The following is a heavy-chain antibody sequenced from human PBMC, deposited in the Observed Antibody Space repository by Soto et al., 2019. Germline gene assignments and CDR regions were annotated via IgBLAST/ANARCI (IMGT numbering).Heavy chain of an antibody. D-gene: IGHD3-10*01. Sequence: ASVKVSCKASGYTFTNYYMHWVRQAPGQGLEWMGIIYPSGGSTRNAQKFQGRVTMTRDTSTSTVYMELSSLRSEDTAVYYCARDFSGPMDYWGRGTLVTVSS. CDR3: ARDFSGPMDY. J-gene: IGHJ4*02. CDR2: IYPSGGST. CDR1: GYTFTNYY. V-gene: IGHV1-46*01.